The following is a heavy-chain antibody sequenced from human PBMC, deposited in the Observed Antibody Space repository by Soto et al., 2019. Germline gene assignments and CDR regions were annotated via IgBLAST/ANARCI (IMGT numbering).Heavy chain of an antibody. Sequence: ASVKVSCKASGYTFTGYYMHWVRQAPGQGLEWMGWINPNSGGTNYAQKFQGWVTMTRNTSISTAYMELSRRRSDDTAVYYCARFPHDNSSGWPFDYWGQGTLVIVSS. CDR2: INPNSGGT. CDR1: GYTFTGYY. D-gene: IGHD6-19*01. J-gene: IGHJ4*02. V-gene: IGHV1-2*04. CDR3: ARFPHDNSSGWPFDY.